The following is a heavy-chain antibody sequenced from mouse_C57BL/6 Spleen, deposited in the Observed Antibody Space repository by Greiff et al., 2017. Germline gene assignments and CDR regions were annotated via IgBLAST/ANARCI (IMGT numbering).Heavy chain of an antibody. CDR2: INPSNGGT. D-gene: IGHD1-1*01. J-gene: IGHJ4*01. V-gene: IGHV1-53*01. CDR1: GYTFTSYW. CDR3: ARWGGSSLYAMDY. Sequence: QVQLKQPGTELVKPGASVKLSCKASGYTFTSYWMHWVKQRPGQGLEWIGNINPSNGGTNYNEKFKSKATLTVDKSSSTAYMQLSSLTSEDSAVYYCARWGGSSLYAMDYWGQGTSVTVSS.